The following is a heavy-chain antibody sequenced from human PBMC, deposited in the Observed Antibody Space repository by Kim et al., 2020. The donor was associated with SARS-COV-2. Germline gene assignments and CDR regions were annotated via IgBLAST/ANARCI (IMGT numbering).Heavy chain of an antibody. CDR2: NQ. D-gene: IGHD6-13*01. J-gene: IGHJ4*02. Sequence: NQHYEVSGKGRFTISRDNSKNTISLDMNNLRPDDTAVYYCAREASAGFDYWGQGALVTVSS. CDR3: AREASAGFDY. V-gene: IGHV3-30*03.